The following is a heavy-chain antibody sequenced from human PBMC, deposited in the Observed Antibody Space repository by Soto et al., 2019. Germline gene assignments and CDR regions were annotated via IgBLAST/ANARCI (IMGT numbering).Heavy chain of an antibody. J-gene: IGHJ4*02. CDR2: ISAYNGNT. Sequence: ASVKVSCKASGYTFTSYGISWVRQAPGQGLEWMGWISAYNGNTNYAQKLQGRVTMTTDTSTSTAYMELRSLRSDDTAVYYCARARSYGFLSGQSPPRSWYYFDYWGQGTLVTVSS. D-gene: IGHD5-18*01. V-gene: IGHV1-18*01. CDR3: ARARSYGFLSGQSPPRSWYYFDY. CDR1: GYTFTSYG.